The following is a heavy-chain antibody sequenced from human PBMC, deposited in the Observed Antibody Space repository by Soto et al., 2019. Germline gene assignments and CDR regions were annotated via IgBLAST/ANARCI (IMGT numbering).Heavy chain of an antibody. Sequence: YMQWARHSPRQGLEWMGWIKPNSGGTNYAQKFQGRVTMHRDKSISTAYMELSRLRSDDTAVYYCARDFGYCSSTSCFIAAARPYYNSGTAVRRNGTSDL. CDR1: Y. CDR2: IKPNSGGT. V-gene: IGHV1-2*02. CDR3: ARDFGYCSSTSCFIAAARPYYNSGTAVRRNGTSDL. D-gene: IGHD2-2*03. J-gene: IGHJ2*01.